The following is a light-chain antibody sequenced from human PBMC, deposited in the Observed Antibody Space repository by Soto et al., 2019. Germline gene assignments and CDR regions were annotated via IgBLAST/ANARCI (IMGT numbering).Light chain of an antibody. CDR2: DVS. CDR3: QLYGTSPLP. CDR1: QSVTGSD. Sequence: ENMLTLLPSTLSLSTGDRATLSCRASQSVTGSDVAWYQQKPGQAPRLLIYDVSSRATGTPERFSGSGSGTDFTLNIGRLQPEEFAVYYCQLYGTSPLPFGGGTKVDIK. J-gene: IGKJ4*01. V-gene: IGKV3-20*01.